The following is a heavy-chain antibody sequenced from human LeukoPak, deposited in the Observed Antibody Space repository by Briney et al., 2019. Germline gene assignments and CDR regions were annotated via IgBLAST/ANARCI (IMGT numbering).Heavy chain of an antibody. CDR2: INHSGST. CDR3: ARGSVVLAPSALFKGRGDCKIDH. J-gene: IGHJ4*02. CDR1: GESFSGYF. D-gene: IGHD2-2*01. V-gene: IGHV4-34*01. Sequence: PSETLSLTCAVYGESFSGYFWSWIRQSPGKGLEWIGDINHSGSTNYIPSLKSRVTISVDTSKNQFSLKLSSVTAADTAVYYCARGSVVLAPSALFKGRGDCKIDHWGQGTLVTVSS.